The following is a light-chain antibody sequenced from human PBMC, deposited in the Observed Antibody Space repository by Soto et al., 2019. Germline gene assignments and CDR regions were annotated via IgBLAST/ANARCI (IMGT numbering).Light chain of an antibody. J-gene: IGLJ2*01. V-gene: IGLV1-44*01. CDR3: AAWDDSLKGVV. CDR1: SSNIGGNT. Sequence: QSVLTQPPSASGTPGQRVTISCSGSSSNIGGNTVNWFQQLPGTAPKLLIYTNDQRPSGVPDRFSGSKSGTSASLAISGLRSEDEGDYYCAAWDDSLKGVVFGGGTKVTVL. CDR2: TND.